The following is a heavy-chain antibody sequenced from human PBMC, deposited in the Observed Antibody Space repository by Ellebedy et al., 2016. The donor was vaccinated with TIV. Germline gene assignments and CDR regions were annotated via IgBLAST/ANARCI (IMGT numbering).Heavy chain of an antibody. D-gene: IGHD1-14*01. CDR3: ARGALNPTDY. CDR1: GSTFTSYD. CDR2: MNPNSGTT. J-gene: IGHJ4*02. V-gene: IGHV1-8*01. Sequence: AASVKVSCKASGSTFTSYDINWVRQATGQGLEWMGWMNPNSGTTGYAQKLQGRVTMTRNTSIRPAYMELSSLRSEDTAVYYCARGALNPTDYWGQGTLVTVSS.